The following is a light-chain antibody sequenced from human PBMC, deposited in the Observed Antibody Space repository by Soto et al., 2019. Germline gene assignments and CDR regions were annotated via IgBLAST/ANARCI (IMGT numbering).Light chain of an antibody. CDR2: GNS. CDR1: SSNIGAGYD. J-gene: IGLJ1*01. V-gene: IGLV1-40*01. Sequence: QSVLTQPPSVSGAPGQRVTISCTGSSSNIGAGYDVHWYQQLPGTAPKLLIYGNSNRPSGVPDRFSGSKSGTSASLAITGLQAEDEADYYSQSYDSSLSAPYVFGTGTKVTVL. CDR3: QSYDSSLSAPYV.